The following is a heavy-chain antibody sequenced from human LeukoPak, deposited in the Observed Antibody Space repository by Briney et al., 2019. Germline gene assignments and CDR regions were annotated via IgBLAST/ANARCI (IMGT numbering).Heavy chain of an antibody. CDR2: IYTSGST. D-gene: IGHD2-2*03. Sequence: SETLSLTCTVSGGSISSYYWSWIRQPPGKGLEWIGYIYTSGSTNYNPSLKSRVTISVDTSKNQFSLKLSSVTAADTAVYYCARHGYCSSTSCYLTSQYYFDYWGQGTLVNVSS. V-gene: IGHV4-4*09. CDR3: ARHGYCSSTSCYLTSQYYFDY. J-gene: IGHJ4*02. CDR1: GGSISSYY.